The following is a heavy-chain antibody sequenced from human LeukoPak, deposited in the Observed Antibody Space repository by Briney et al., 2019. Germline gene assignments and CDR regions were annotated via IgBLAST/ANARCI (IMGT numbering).Heavy chain of an antibody. J-gene: IGHJ4*02. CDR1: GYSFTTYG. CDR3: ARMLSGGPFDN. CDR2: SNPDNGFT. D-gene: IGHD5-12*01. V-gene: IGHV1-18*01. Sequence: ASLKVSCKTSGYSFTTYGITWVRQAPGRGLEWMGWSNPDNGFTKYAQKLQGRVTMTTDTSATTAYMELKSLTSDDTAVYYCARMLSGGPFDNRGQGTLVTVSS.